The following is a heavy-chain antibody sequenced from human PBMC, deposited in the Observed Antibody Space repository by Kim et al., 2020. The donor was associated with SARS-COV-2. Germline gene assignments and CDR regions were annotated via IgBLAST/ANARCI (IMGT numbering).Heavy chain of an antibody. CDR3: ARGTPLDY. Sequence: IGGTKYNPSLKSRVTISADTSKNQFSLKLSSVTAADTAVYYCARGTPLDYWGQGTLVTVSS. V-gene: IGHV4-31*02. J-gene: IGHJ4*02. CDR2: IGGT.